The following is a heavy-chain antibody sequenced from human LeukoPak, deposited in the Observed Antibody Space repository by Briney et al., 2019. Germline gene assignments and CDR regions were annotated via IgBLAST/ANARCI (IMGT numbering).Heavy chain of an antibody. J-gene: IGHJ4*02. D-gene: IGHD3-22*01. Sequence: SETLSLTCTVSGGSISSYYWSWIRQPPGKGLEWIGYIYYSGSTNYNPSLKSRVTISVDTSKNQFSLKLSSVTAADTAVYYCARVTFLSPTYYYDSSGYIYFDYWGQGTLVTVSS. CDR1: GGSISSYY. CDR2: IYYSGST. V-gene: IGHV4-59*01. CDR3: ARVTFLSPTYYYDSSGYIYFDY.